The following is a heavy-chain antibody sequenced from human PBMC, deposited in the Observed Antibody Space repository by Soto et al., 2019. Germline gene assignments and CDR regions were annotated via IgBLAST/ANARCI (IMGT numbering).Heavy chain of an antibody. V-gene: IGHV1-18*04. D-gene: IGHD6-19*01. Sequence: ASVKVSCKASGYTFTSYGISWVRQAPGQGLEWMGWISAYNGNTNYAQKLQGRVTMTTDTSTSTAHMELRSLRSDDTAVYYCARDHSSGWYNYYYYYGMDVWGQGTTVTVSS. CDR3: ARDHSSGWYNYYYYYGMDV. CDR1: GYTFTSYG. CDR2: ISAYNGNT. J-gene: IGHJ6*02.